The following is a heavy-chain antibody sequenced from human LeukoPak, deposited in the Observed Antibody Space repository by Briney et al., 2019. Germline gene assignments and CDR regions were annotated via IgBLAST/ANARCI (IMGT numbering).Heavy chain of an antibody. CDR3: ATGRRYRSSTSCSHFDY. CDR1: GYTLTELS. Sequence: ASVKVSCKVSGYTLTELSMHWVRQAPGKGLEWMGGFDPEDGETIYAQKFQGRVAMTEDTSTDTAYMELSSLRSEDTAVYYCATGRRYRSSTSCSHFDYWGQGTLVTVSS. CDR2: FDPEDGET. V-gene: IGHV1-24*01. J-gene: IGHJ4*02. D-gene: IGHD2-2*01.